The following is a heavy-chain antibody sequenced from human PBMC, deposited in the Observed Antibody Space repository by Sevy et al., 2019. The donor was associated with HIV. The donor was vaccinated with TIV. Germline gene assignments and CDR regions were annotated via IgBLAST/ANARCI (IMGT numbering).Heavy chain of an antibody. D-gene: IGHD6-6*01. CDR1: GFTFSNTW. V-gene: IGHV3-15*01. CDR3: TTVHSGISSSCDY. CDR2: IKSRADGGTT. Sequence: GGSLRLSCAASGFTFSNTWMSWVRQAPGKGLEWVGRIKSRADGGTTDYAAPVKGRFIISRDDSKNTLYLQMNSVKTEDTAVYYCTTVHSGISSSCDYWGQGTLVTFSS. J-gene: IGHJ4*02.